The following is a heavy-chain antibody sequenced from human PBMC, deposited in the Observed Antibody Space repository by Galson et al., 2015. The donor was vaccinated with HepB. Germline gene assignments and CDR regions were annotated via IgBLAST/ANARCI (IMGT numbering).Heavy chain of an antibody. V-gene: IGHV3-11*06. Sequence: SLRLSCAASGFTFSDYYMSWIRQAPGKGLEWVSYISSSSSYTNYADSVKGRFTISRDNAKNSLYLQMNSLRAEDTAVYYCARAAAGPAGGMDVWGQGTTVTVSS. D-gene: IGHD6-13*01. CDR2: ISSSSSYT. J-gene: IGHJ6*02. CDR1: GFTFSDYY. CDR3: ARAAAGPAGGMDV.